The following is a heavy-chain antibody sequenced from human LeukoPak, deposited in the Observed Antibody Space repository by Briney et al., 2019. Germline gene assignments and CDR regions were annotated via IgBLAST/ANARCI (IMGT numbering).Heavy chain of an antibody. D-gene: IGHD3-22*01. CDR3: VCYDNAAEYFHY. CDR1: GLTFSSYA. J-gene: IGHJ1*01. Sequence: GGSLRLSCAASGLTFSSYAMSWVRQAPGKGLEWVSAISGSGGSTYYADSVKGRFTISRDNSKNSLFLQMNSLRAEDTALYYCVCYDNAAEYFHYWGQGTLVTVSS. V-gene: IGHV3-23*01. CDR2: ISGSGGST.